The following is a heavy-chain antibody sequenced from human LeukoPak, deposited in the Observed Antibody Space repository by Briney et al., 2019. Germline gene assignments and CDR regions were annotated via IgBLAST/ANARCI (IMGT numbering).Heavy chain of an antibody. Sequence: SETLSLTCTVSGGSISSGGYYWSWIRQPQGKGLEWIGYIYHSGSTYYNPSLKSRVTISVDRSKNQFSLKLSSVTAADTAVYYCARGYSSGWGEFDYWGQGTLVTVSS. CDR1: GGSISSGGYY. CDR2: IYHSGST. V-gene: IGHV4-30-2*01. D-gene: IGHD6-19*01. CDR3: ARGYSSGWGEFDY. J-gene: IGHJ4*02.